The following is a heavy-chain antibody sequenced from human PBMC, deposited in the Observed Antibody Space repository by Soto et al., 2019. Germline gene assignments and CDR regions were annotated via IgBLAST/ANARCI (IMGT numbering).Heavy chain of an antibody. D-gene: IGHD5-18*01. CDR1: GFTFSSYW. CDR2: INSDGSST. V-gene: IGHV3-74*01. Sequence: EVQLVESGEGLVQPGGSLRLSCAASGFTFSSYWMHWVRQAPGKGLVWVSRINSDGSSTSYADSVKGRFTISRDNAKNTLYLQMNSLRAEDTAVYYCARPAMVRVGAFDIWGQGTMVTVSS. CDR3: ARPAMVRVGAFDI. J-gene: IGHJ3*02.